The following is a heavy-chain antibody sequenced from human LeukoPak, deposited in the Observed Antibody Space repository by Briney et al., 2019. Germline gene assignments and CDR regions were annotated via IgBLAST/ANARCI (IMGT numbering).Heavy chain of an antibody. Sequence: GRSLRLSCAASGFTFSSYGMHWVRQAPGKGLEWVAVISYDGSNKYYADSVKGRFTISRDNSKNTLYLQMNSLRAEDTAVYYCARPRWGYDLSYYFDYWGQGTLVTVSS. V-gene: IGHV3-30*03. CDR2: ISYDGSNK. CDR1: GFTFSSYG. J-gene: IGHJ4*02. D-gene: IGHD3-3*01. CDR3: ARPRWGYDLSYYFDY.